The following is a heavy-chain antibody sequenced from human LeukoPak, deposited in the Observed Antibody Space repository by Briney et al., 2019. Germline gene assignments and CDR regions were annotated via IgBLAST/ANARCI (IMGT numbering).Heavy chain of an antibody. CDR2: FFPGDSDT. CDR1: GYSFTSYW. V-gene: IGHV5-51*01. Sequence: GEALKISCKGSGYSFTSYWIGWVRQVPGKGLEWMGIFFPGDSDTRYSPSFQGHVTISADEYICTAYLQWSSLSVSAAATYDCDSARTNVSREGGYFHFWGRGTLVTVSS. J-gene: IGHJ2*01. D-gene: IGHD1/OR15-1a*01. CDR3: DSARTNVSREGGYFHF.